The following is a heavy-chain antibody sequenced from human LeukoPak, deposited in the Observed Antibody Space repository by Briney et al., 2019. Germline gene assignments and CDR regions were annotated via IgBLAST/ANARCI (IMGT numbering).Heavy chain of an antibody. Sequence: GASVKVSCKASGYTFTSYDISWVRQAPGQGLEWMGWISAYNGNTNYAQKLQGRVTMTTDTSTSTAYMELRSLRSDDSAVYFCAREIPYCSSTSCPFGSWGQGTLVTVSS. CDR2: ISAYNGNT. J-gene: IGHJ5*02. D-gene: IGHD2-2*01. V-gene: IGHV1-18*01. CDR1: GYTFTSYD. CDR3: AREIPYCSSTSCPFGS.